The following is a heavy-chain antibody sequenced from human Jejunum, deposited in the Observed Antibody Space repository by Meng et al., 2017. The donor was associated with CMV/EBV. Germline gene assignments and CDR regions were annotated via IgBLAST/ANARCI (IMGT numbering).Heavy chain of an antibody. CDR2: IYRGGSGCST. D-gene: IGHD6-13*01. CDR3: ARKYSSSWHLDALDI. V-gene: IGHV3-53*01. CDR1: VSSNY. J-gene: IGHJ3*02. Sequence: VSSNYRNWVRQAPGKGLEWVSVIYRGGSGCSTYYADSVKGRFTISRDNSKNTLYLQMNSLRAEDTAVYYCARKYSSSWHLDALDIWGQGTMVTVSS.